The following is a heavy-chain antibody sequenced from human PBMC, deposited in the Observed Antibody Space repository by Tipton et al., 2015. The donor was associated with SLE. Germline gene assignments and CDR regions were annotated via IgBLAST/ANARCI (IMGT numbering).Heavy chain of an antibody. D-gene: IGHD3-3*01. CDR3: AKDMGPSGLDY. J-gene: IGHJ4*02. Sequence: SLRLSCAASGFTFSDYTMNWVRQAPGKGLEWVACISGTTRTIDYADSVKGRFTISRDNAKNTLYLQMNNLRADDTALYYCAKDMGPSGLDYWSQGTLVTVSS. CDR2: ISGTTRTI. CDR1: GFTFSDYT. V-gene: IGHV3-48*01.